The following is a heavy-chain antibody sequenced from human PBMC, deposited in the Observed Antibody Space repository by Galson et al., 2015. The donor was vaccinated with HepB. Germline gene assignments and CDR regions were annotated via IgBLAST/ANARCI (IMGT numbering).Heavy chain of an antibody. Sequence: SLRLSCAASGFTFSDSYMSWIRQAPGKGLEWVSYISDIGSDRKNADSVKGRFTISRDNAKRSVYLQMNNLRVDDTAVYYCASGMNYHEYWGRGTRVTVSS. CDR3: ASGMNYHEY. V-gene: IGHV3-11*03. CDR1: GFTFSDSY. CDR2: ISDIGSDR. J-gene: IGHJ4*02.